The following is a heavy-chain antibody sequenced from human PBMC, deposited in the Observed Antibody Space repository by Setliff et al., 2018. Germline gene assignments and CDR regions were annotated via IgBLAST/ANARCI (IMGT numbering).Heavy chain of an antibody. J-gene: IGHJ4*02. Sequence: SETLSLTCTVSGGSISSGSYYWSWIRQPAGKGLEWIGRIYTSGSTNYNPSLKSRVTISVDTSKNQFSLKLSSVAAADTAVYYCARGAGWCCDSSGYYYDYWGQGTLVTVSS. CDR1: GGSISSGSYY. CDR3: ARGAGWCCDSSGYYYDY. D-gene: IGHD3-22*01. V-gene: IGHV4-61*02. CDR2: IYTSGST.